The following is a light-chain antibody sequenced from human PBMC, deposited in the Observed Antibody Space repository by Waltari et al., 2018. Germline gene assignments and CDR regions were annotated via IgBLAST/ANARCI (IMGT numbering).Light chain of an antibody. V-gene: IGLV1-47*01. CDR1: SSNIGSNY. CDR2: RNN. Sequence: QSVLTQPPSASGTPGQRVTIPCSGSSSNIGSNYGYWYQQLPGTAPKLLIYRNNQRPSGVPDRFSGSKSGTSASLAISGLRSEDEADYYCAAWDDSLSGPVFGGGTKLTVL. J-gene: IGLJ2*01. CDR3: AAWDDSLSGPV.